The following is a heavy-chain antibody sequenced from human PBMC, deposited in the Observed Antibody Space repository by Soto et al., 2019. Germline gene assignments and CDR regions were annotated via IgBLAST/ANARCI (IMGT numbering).Heavy chain of an antibody. Sequence: QVQLQESGPGLVKPSETLSLTCTVSGGSISNYYWSWIRQPPGKGLEWIGYVSDMGVTNYHPSLKSRVTISVDMSRNQISLKMTSVSAADTAVYYCARDTYYQSSGYFEDWFDPWGQGTLVTVSS. CDR1: GGSISNYY. V-gene: IGHV4-59*01. J-gene: IGHJ5*02. D-gene: IGHD3-9*01. CDR3: ARDTYYQSSGYFEDWFDP. CDR2: VSDMGVT.